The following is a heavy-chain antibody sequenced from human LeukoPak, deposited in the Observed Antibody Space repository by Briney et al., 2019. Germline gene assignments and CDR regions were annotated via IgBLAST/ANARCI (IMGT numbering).Heavy chain of an antibody. J-gene: IGHJ4*02. Sequence: NLGESLKISCKGSGYSFTSYWIGWVRQMPGKGLEWMGIIYPRDSDTRYSPSFQGQVTISADKSISTAYLQWSSLKASDTAMYYCATAAPGTLYYFDHWGQGTLVTVSS. V-gene: IGHV5-51*01. CDR3: ATAAPGTLYYFDH. CDR2: IYPRDSDT. CDR1: GYSFTSYW. D-gene: IGHD6-13*01.